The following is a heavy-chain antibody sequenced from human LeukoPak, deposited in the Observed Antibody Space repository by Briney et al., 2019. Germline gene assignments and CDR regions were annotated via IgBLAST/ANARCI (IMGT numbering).Heavy chain of an antibody. Sequence: SETLSLTCAVSGGSISSGGYSWSWIRQPPGKGLEWIGYIYHSGSTYYNPSLKSRVTISVDRSKNQFSLKLSSVTAADTAVYYCAREGALYGSGSYYRAFDYWGQGTLVTVSS. CDR1: GGSISSGGYS. J-gene: IGHJ4*02. V-gene: IGHV4-30-2*01. CDR3: AREGALYGSGSYYRAFDY. D-gene: IGHD3-10*01. CDR2: IYHSGST.